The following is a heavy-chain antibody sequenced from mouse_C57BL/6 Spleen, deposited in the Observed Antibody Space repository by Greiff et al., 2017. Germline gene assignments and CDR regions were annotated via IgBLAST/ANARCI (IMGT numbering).Heavy chain of an antibody. V-gene: IGHV1-53*01. CDR3: ARGSDYDPEPVYAMDY. D-gene: IGHD2-4*01. Sequence: QVQLQQPGPELVKPGASVKLSCKASGYPFTSYWMHWVKQRPGQGLEWIGNINPSNGGTNYNEKFKSKATLPVDKSSSTAYMHLSSLTSEDSSVYYCARGSDYDPEPVYAMDYWGQGTSVTVSS. CDR2: INPSNGGT. J-gene: IGHJ4*01. CDR1: GYPFTSYW.